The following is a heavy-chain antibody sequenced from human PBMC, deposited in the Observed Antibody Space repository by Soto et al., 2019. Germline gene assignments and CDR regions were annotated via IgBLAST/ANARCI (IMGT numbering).Heavy chain of an antibody. V-gene: IGHV4-59*01. D-gene: IGHD3-16*02. J-gene: IGHJ3*02. CDR3: ARDQRLLGFYDYVWGSYRPRGGDAFDI. CDR1: GGSISSYY. CDR2: IYYSGST. Sequence: SETLSLTCTVSGGSISSYYWSWIRQPPGKGLGWIGYIYYSGSTNYNPSLKSRVTISVDTSKNQFSLKLSSVTAADTAVYYCARDQRLLGFYDYVWGSYRPRGGDAFDIWGQGTMVTVSS.